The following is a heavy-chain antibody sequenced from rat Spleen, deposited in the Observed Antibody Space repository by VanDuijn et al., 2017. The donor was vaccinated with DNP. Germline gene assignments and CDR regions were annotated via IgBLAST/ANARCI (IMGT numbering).Heavy chain of an antibody. V-gene: IGHV3-3*01. Sequence: EVQLQESGPGLVKPSQSLSLTCSVTGYSITSSYRWNWIRKFPGNKLEWMGYINSAGSTNYNPSLKSRISITRDTSKNQFFLQVNSVTTEDTATYYCARSRGTGLYYFDYWGQGVMVTVSS. D-gene: IGHD4-3*01. CDR1: GYSITSSYR. CDR2: INSAGST. CDR3: ARSRGTGLYYFDY. J-gene: IGHJ2*01.